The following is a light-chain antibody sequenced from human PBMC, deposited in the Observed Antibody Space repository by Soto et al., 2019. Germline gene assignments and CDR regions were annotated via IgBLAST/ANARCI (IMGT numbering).Light chain of an antibody. V-gene: IGKV3-20*01. CDR1: QSVSSSY. CDR2: GVS. J-gene: IGKJ5*01. Sequence: EIVLTQSPGTLSLSPGERATLSCRASQSVSSSYLAWYQQKPGQAPRLLIYGVSSRATGIPDRFSGSGSGTYFTLTISRLEPEDFAVYYCQHSVNSPPITFVQVTLLEIK. CDR3: QHSVNSPPIT.